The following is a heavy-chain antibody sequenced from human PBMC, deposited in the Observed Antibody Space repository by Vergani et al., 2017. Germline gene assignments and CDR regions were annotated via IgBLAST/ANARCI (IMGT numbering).Heavy chain of an antibody. D-gene: IGHD2-21*02. V-gene: IGHV3-23*01. CDR2: ISGSGGST. Sequence: EVQLLESGGGLVQPGGSLRLSCAASGFPFSSYAMSWVRQAPGKGLEWVSAISGSGGSTYYADSVKGRFTISRNNSKNTLYLQMNSLRAEDTALYYCAKDLAVTGGYDGMDVWGQGTTVTVSS. CDR1: GFPFSSYA. J-gene: IGHJ6*02. CDR3: AKDLAVTGGYDGMDV.